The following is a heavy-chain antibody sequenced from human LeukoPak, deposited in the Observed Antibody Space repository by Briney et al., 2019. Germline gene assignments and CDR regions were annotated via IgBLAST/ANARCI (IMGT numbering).Heavy chain of an antibody. CDR2: INDGGYT. CDR1: DESFSGLY. V-gene: IGHV4-34*01. J-gene: IGHJ5*02. D-gene: IGHD3-10*01. Sequence: SETLSLTCGVYDESFSGLYWSWIRQPPGKGLEWIGEINDGGYTNYNPFLESRVTLSVDTSKKQFSLKLSSVTAADTAVYYCASAFGNVRGLTWGQGTLVTVSS. CDR3: ASAFGNVRGLT.